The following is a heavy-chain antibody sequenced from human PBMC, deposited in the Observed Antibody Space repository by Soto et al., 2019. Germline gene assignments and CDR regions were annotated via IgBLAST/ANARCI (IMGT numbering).Heavy chain of an antibody. CDR1: GYSFTVYA. V-gene: IGHV1-3*01. J-gene: IGHJ4*02. Sequence: TSVKLSCKASGYSFTVYAMHWVRQAPGHRLEWMGWINAGNGNTKYSQKFQGRVTITRDTSASTTYMELSSLRSEDTAVYYCARAVAVAADFGYWGQGTLVTVSS. CDR3: ARAVAVAADFGY. D-gene: IGHD6-19*01. CDR2: INAGNGNT.